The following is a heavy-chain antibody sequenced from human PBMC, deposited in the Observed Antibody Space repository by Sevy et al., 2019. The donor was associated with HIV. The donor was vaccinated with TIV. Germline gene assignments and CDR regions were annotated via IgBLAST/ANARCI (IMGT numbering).Heavy chain of an antibody. CDR1: GFTFRNYW. Sequence: GGSLRLSCAASGFTFRNYWMSWVRQAPGKGLEWVANIKQDGSEKYYVDSVKGRFTISRDNAKNSLYLQMNSLRAEDTAVYYCARSGESYDYGMDVWGQGTTVTVSS. V-gene: IGHV3-7*01. CDR2: IKQDGSEK. CDR3: ARSGESYDYGMDV. J-gene: IGHJ6*02. D-gene: IGHD2-21*01.